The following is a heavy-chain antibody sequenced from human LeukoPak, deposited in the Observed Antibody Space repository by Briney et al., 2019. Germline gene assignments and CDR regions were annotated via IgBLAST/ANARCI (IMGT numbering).Heavy chain of an antibody. J-gene: IGHJ4*02. Sequence: SETLSLTCTVSEYSINNGYYWGWIRQPPGKGLEWIGSLYHSGSTYYNPSLKSRVTLSVDTSKSQFSLKLSSVTAADTAVYFCARVETEGSSWYGVHYFDYWGQGTQVTVSS. D-gene: IGHD6-13*01. CDR2: LYHSGST. CDR1: EYSINNGYY. CDR3: ARVETEGSSWYGVHYFDY. V-gene: IGHV4-38-2*02.